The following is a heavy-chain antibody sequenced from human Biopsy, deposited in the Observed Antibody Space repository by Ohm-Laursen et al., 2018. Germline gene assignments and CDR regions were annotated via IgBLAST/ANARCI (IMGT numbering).Heavy chain of an antibody. Sequence: SETLSLTCNVSGDSVSSGSFYWTWIRQPPGQGLEYIGYIYDRGSTANYNPSLESRVTMSVGMPKNQFSLKLSSVTAADTAIYYCARGMRSSGWPYFDSWGQGTLVTVSS. CDR3: ARGMRSSGWPYFDS. J-gene: IGHJ4*02. D-gene: IGHD6-19*01. CDR2: IYDRGSTA. V-gene: IGHV4-61*01. CDR1: GDSVSSGSFY.